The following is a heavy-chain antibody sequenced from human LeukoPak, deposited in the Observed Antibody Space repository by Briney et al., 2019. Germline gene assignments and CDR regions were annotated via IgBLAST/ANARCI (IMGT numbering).Heavy chain of an antibody. CDR3: ATGTEQQWLSLDY. CDR2: IRSKTDGGTT. J-gene: IGHJ4*02. V-gene: IGHV3-15*01. Sequence: PGRSLRLSCAASGFTFSSYGMHWVRQAPGKGLEWVGRIRSKTDGGTTDYAAPGKGRFTISRDDSKNTLYLQMNSLKTEDTAVYFCATGTEQQWLSLDYWGQGTLVTVSS. D-gene: IGHD6-19*01. CDR1: GFTFSSYG.